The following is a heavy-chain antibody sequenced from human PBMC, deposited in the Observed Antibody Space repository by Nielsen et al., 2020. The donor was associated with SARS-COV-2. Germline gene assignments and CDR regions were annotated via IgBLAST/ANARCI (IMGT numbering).Heavy chain of an antibody. CDR3: ARGPPGEPADY. Sequence: ASVKVSCKASGYSFKIFYLHWVRQAPGQGLEWMGIINPSGGTTSYAQKFQGRVTMTRDTSTSTAYMEVSSLRSEDTAVYSCARGPPGEPADYWGQGTLVTVSS. D-gene: IGHD2-2*01. J-gene: IGHJ4*02. CDR1: GYSFKIFY. CDR2: INPSGGTT. V-gene: IGHV1-46*02.